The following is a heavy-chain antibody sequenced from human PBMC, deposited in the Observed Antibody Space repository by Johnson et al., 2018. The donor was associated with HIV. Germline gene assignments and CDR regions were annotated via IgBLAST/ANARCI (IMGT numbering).Heavy chain of an antibody. CDR3: ALNWGAEGAFDI. D-gene: IGHD7-27*01. V-gene: IGHV3-30*02. CDR1: GFTFSSYG. J-gene: IGHJ3*02. CDR2: TRYDGSNK. Sequence: QVQLVESGGGVVQPGGSLRLSCAASGFTFSSYGMHWVRQAPGKGLEWVAFTRYDGSNKYYADSVKGRFTISRDNSKNTLYLQMNSLRAEDTAVYYCALNWGAEGAFDIWGQGTMVTVSS.